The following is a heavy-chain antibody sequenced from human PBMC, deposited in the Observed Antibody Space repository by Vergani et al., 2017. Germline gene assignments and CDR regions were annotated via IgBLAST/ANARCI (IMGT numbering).Heavy chain of an antibody. V-gene: IGHV4-39*07. Sequence: QLQLPESGPGLVKPSETLSLTCTVSGGSISSSSYYWGWIRQPPGKGLEWIGSIYYSGSTYYNPSLKSRVTISVDTSKNQFSLKLSSVTAADTAVYYCAREIVVVPAAQDWFDPWGQGTLVTVSS. J-gene: IGHJ5*02. CDR3: AREIVVVPAAQDWFDP. CDR1: GGSISSSSYY. D-gene: IGHD2-2*01. CDR2: IYYSGST.